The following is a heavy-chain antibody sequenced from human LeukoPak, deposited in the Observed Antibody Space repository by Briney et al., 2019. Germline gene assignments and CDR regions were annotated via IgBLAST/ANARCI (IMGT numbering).Heavy chain of an antibody. CDR2: ISYDGSNK. V-gene: IGHV3-30-3*01. J-gene: IGHJ3*02. Sequence: GGSLRLSCAASGFTFSSYAMHWVRQAPGKGLEWVAVISYDGSNKYYADSVKGRFTISRDNSKNTLYLQMNSLRAEDTAVYYCASIPSIAAAGNDAFDIWGQGTMVTVSS. CDR3: ASIPSIAAAGNDAFDI. CDR1: GFTFSSYA. D-gene: IGHD6-13*01.